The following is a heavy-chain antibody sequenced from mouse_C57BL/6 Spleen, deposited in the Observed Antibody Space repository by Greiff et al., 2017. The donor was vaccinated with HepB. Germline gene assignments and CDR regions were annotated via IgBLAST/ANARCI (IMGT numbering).Heavy chain of an antibody. CDR2: ISSGSSTI. CDR1: GFTFSDYG. Sequence: EVQVVESGGGLVKPGGSLKLSCAASGFTFSDYGMHWVRQAPEKGLEWVAYISSGSSTIYYADTVKGRFTISRDNAKNTLFLQMTSLRSEDTAMYYCASGLRWAWFAYWGQGTLVTVSA. V-gene: IGHV5-17*01. J-gene: IGHJ3*01. CDR3: ASGLRWAWFAY. D-gene: IGHD1-1*01.